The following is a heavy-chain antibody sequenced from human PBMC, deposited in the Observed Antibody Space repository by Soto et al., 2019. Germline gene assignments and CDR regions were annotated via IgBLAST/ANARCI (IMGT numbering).Heavy chain of an antibody. CDR1: GGSLRSSSYY. CDR2: IYYSGTP. D-gene: IGHD3-22*01. V-gene: IGHV4-39*01. J-gene: IGHJ5*02. Sequence: PSGTLSLTRTVSGGSLRSSSYYLGWVRPPPGEGLEWLGSIYYSGTPYYNPSLKSRVPISVDTPKTQFSLKLSSVPAADTAVYYCARHRVITMIVVVPWSCFDPGGQETRVTVS. CDR3: ARHRVITMIVVVPWSCFDP.